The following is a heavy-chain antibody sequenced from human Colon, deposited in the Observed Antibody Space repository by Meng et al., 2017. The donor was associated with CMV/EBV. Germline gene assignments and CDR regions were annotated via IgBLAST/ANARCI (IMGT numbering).Heavy chain of an antibody. CDR2: INGDGLNT. J-gene: IGHJ3*02. CDR1: GFTFTSHW. D-gene: IGHD1-26*01. Sequence: LSLTCAASGFTFTSHWMHWVRQPPGKGLVWVSRINGDGLNTTYADSVKGRFTISRDNAKNTVHLQMNSLRGEDTAVYYCARSSGSYSFNAFDIWGQGTMVTVSS. CDR3: ARSSGSYSFNAFDI. V-gene: IGHV3-74*01.